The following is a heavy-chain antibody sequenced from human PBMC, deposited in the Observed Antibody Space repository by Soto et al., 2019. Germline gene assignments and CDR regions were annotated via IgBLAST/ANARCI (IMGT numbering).Heavy chain of an antibody. D-gene: IGHD3-16*01. V-gene: IGHV3-21*01. CDR2: ISSSSRDK. CDR3: ARQSWGGDGMDV. J-gene: IGHJ6*02. CDR1: GFTFSTYW. Sequence: EVQLVESGGGLVQPGGSLRLSCAASGFTFSTYWMHWVRQAPGKGLVWVSSISSSSRDKFYADSLKARVTISRDNANASVFLQMDNLRGEDTAVYYCARQSWGGDGMDVWGQGTTVTVSS.